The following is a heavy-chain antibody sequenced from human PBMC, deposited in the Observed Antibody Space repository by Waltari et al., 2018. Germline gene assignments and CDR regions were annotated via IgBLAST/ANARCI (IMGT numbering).Heavy chain of an antibody. J-gene: IGHJ3*01. CDR2: ISHNGAT. V-gene: IGHV4-39*01. CDR3: ATYIGASVGTAAFDV. D-gene: IGHD5-12*01. Sequence: GGSRRPPGQGLGWIGTISHNGATYTSPSLRSRVTVSRDTSKNQLSLTLGSVTAADTAVYYCATYIGASVGTAAFDVWGQGTMVTVSS.